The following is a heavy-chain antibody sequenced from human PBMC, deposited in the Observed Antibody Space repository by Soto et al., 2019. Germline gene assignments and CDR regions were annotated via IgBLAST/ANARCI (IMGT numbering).Heavy chain of an antibody. CDR3: AEGNKPRGSYFCVF. CDR1: GFTFSSYA. CDR2: ISVGGGSI. Sequence: EVQLLESGGGLVQPGGSLRLSCAASGFTFSSYAMSWVRQAPGKGLEWVSGISVGGGSIYYADSVKGRFTISRDSSRNTLYLQISCLRDDDTAVFYCAEGNKPRGSYFCVFWGHGTLGTVSS. V-gene: IGHV3-23*01. J-gene: IGHJ4*01.